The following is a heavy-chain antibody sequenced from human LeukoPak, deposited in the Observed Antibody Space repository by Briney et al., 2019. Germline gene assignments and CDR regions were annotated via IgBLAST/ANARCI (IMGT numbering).Heavy chain of an antibody. V-gene: IGHV5-51*01. J-gene: IGHJ3*02. CDR3: ASPSICSGGSCYRDDAFDI. D-gene: IGHD2-15*01. Sequence: GESLKISCKGSGYSFTSYWIGWVRQMPGKGLEWMGIIYPGDSDTRYSPSFQGQVTISADKSISTAYLQWSSLKASDTAMYNCASPSICSGGSCYRDDAFDIWGQGTMVTVSS. CDR2: IYPGDSDT. CDR1: GYSFTSYW.